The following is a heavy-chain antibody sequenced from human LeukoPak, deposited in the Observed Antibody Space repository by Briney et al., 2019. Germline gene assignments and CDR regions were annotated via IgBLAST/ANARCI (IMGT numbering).Heavy chain of an antibody. Sequence: PSETLSLTCAVNGGSFGGYYWRWFRKPPGKGRGWFGEFNHSGSTNYNPSLKSRVTISVDTSKNQFSLKLSSVTAADTAVYYCARGPAIFGVVIIKPLDYWGQGTLVTVSS. CDR1: GGSFGGYY. CDR2: FNHSGST. V-gene: IGHV4-34*01. J-gene: IGHJ4*02. D-gene: IGHD3-3*01. CDR3: ARGPAIFGVVIIKPLDY.